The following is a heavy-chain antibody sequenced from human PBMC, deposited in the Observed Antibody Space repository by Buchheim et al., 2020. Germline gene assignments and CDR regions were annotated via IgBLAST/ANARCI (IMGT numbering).Heavy chain of an antibody. V-gene: IGHV3-74*01. CDR2: IHGNGRST. D-gene: IGHD3-22*01. J-gene: IGHJ4*02. Sequence: EVRLVESGGGLVQPGGSLRLSCAASGFTFSAFWMHWVRQAPGKGPVWVSRIHGNGRSTDYADSVTGRFTISRDNAQTTLDLQMDSLRAEDTAVYYCARDPMIEGNYWGQGTL. CDR3: ARDPMIEGNY. CDR1: GFTFSAFW.